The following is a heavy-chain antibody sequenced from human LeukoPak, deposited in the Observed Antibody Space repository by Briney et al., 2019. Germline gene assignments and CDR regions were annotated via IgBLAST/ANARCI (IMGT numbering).Heavy chain of an antibody. CDR1: GGSISNSNW. Sequence: SETLSLTCAVSGGSISNSNWWSWVRQPPGKRLEWIGEIYHSGSTNYNPSLSGRVTISVDKSKNQFSLKLSSVTAADTAVYSCARGRYNSGWYLDYWGQGTLVTVSS. J-gene: IGHJ4*02. CDR2: IYHSGST. CDR3: ARGRYNSGWYLDY. V-gene: IGHV4-4*02. D-gene: IGHD6-19*01.